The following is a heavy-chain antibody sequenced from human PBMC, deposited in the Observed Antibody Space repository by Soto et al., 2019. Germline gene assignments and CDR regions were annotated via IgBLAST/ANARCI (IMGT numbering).Heavy chain of an antibody. CDR3: AIRTYYGGWRHYHDY. Sequence: ASMPISCKASGYDSKSIYYWIAWVRQMPGKGLGWMGVISPGDSNTRYSPSFQGQVTFSTDNSLNTAYLQWNTLRASDTAIYYCAIRTYYGGWRHYHDYCGQGTPDPGSS. V-gene: IGHV5-51*01. CDR1: GYDSKSIYYW. J-gene: IGHJ4*02. D-gene: IGHD6-19*01. CDR2: ISPGDSNT.